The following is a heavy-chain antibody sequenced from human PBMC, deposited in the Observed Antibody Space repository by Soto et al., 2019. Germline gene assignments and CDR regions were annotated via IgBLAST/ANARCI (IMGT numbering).Heavy chain of an antibody. D-gene: IGHD3-10*01. Sequence: QVQLVESGGGVVKPGRSLRLSCAASGFTFSSYGMHWVRQAPGKGLEWVAVISYDGSNKYYADSVKGRFTISRDNSKNTLYLQMNSLRAEDTAVYYCAKDKVWFGEPDYFDYWGQGPLVTVSS. CDR3: AKDKVWFGEPDYFDY. V-gene: IGHV3-30*18. J-gene: IGHJ4*02. CDR1: GFTFSSYG. CDR2: ISYDGSNK.